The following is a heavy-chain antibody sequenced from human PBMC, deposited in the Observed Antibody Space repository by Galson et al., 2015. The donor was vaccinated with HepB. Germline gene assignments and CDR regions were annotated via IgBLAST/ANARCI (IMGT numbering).Heavy chain of an antibody. CDR3: ARLLGGTTWVAFDI. CDR2: INHSGST. CDR1: GGSFSGFY. Sequence: SETLSLTCAVYGGSFSGFYWTWIRQSPGKGLEWIGEINHSGSTNYNPSLKSRVIISVDMSKNQFSLRLTPVTAADTAVYYCARLLGGTTWVAFDIWGHGRMVIVSS. J-gene: IGHJ3*02. V-gene: IGHV4-34*01. D-gene: IGHD1-1*01.